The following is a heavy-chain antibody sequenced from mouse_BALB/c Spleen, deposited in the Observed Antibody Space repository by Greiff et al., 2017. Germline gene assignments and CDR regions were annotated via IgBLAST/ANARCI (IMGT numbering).Heavy chain of an antibody. Sequence: EVKLMESGAELVRPGALVKLSCKASGFNIKDYYMHWVKQRPEQGLEWIGWIDPENGNTIYDPKFQGKASITADTSSNTAYLQLSSLTSEDTAVYYCARDGYSYWYFDVWGAGTTVTVSS. CDR2: IDPENGNT. CDR1: GFNIKDYY. V-gene: IGHV14-1*02. J-gene: IGHJ1*01. D-gene: IGHD2-3*01. CDR3: ARDGYSYWYFDV.